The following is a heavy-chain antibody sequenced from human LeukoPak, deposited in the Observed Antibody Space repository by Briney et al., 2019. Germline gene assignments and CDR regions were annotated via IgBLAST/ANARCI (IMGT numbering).Heavy chain of an antibody. D-gene: IGHD1-26*01. CDR3: AKDASGSYSEYNWFDP. CDR1: GFTFSSYS. Sequence: GGSLRLSCAASGFTFSSYSMNWVRQAPGKGLEWVSSISSSSSYIYYADSVKGRFTISRDNAKNTLYLQMNSLRAEDTAVYYCAKDASGSYSEYNWFDPWGQGTLVTVSS. J-gene: IGHJ5*02. CDR2: ISSSSSYI. V-gene: IGHV3-21*04.